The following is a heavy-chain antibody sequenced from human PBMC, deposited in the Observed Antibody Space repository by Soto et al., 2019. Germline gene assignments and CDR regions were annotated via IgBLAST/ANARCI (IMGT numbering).Heavy chain of an antibody. D-gene: IGHD2-21*02. J-gene: IGHJ6*02. CDR3: ARDLWGYCGTDCYPLDV. V-gene: IGHV4-59*01. Sequence: PETLSLTCTVSGGSISGYYWSWIRQPPGKGLEWIGYMYNTGSTVYNPSFKSRVTISVDTSKNQFSLKLNSVTAADTAVYYCARDLWGYCGTDCYPLDVWGQGTTVT. CDR2: MYNTGST. CDR1: GGSISGYY.